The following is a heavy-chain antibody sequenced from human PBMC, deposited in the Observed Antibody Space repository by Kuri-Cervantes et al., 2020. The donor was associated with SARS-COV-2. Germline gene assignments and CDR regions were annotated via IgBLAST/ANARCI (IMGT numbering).Heavy chain of an antibody. J-gene: IGHJ3*02. CDR2: IYYSGST. D-gene: IGHD2-21*01. Sequence: SCTVSGGSISSYYWSWIRQPPGKGLEWIGYIYYSGSTNYNPSLKSRVTISVDTSKNQFSLKLSSVTAADTAVYYCARDDVFLKAFDIWGQGTMVTVSS. CDR1: GGSISSYY. CDR3: ARDDVFLKAFDI. V-gene: IGHV4-59*01.